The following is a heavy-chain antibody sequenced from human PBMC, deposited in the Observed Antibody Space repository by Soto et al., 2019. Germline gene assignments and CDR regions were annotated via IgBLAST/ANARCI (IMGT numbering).Heavy chain of an antibody. J-gene: IGHJ4*02. CDR2: ISSSGSTI. V-gene: IGHV3-48*04. CDR1: GFTFSSYS. Sequence: PGGSLRLSCAASGFTFSSYSMNWVRQAPGKGLEWVSYISSSGSTIYYVDSVKGRFTISRDNAKNSLYLQMNSLRAEDTAVYYCARGQHYYDSSGYPGYWGQGTLVTVSS. D-gene: IGHD3-22*01. CDR3: ARGQHYYDSSGYPGY.